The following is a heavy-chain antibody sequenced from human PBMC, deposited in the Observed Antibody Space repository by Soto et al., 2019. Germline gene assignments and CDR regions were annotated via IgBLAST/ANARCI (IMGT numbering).Heavy chain of an antibody. V-gene: IGHV1-18*01. Sequence: GASVKVSCKASGYTFTSYDINWVRQATGQGLEWMGWMNAYNGNTDYAQKLQGRVTMTTDTSTSTAYMELRSLRSDDTAVYYCARVRERRLSWFDPWGQGTLVTVSS. CDR1: GYTFTSYD. D-gene: IGHD1-1*01. CDR3: ARVRERRLSWFDP. J-gene: IGHJ5*02. CDR2: MNAYNGNT.